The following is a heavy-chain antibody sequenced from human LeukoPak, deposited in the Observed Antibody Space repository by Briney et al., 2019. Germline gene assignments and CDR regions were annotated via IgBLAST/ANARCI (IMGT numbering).Heavy chain of an antibody. D-gene: IGHD4-23*01. CDR1: GYTFVSYG. Sequence: GASVKVSYKASGYTFVSYGITWVRQAPGRGLEWMGGIIPIFATANYAQKFQGRVTITTDESTSTAYMELGSLRFEDTAVYYCATVARGSFYGGIQAWGQGTLVTVSS. V-gene: IGHV1-69*05. CDR3: ATVARGSFYGGIQA. J-gene: IGHJ5*02. CDR2: IIPIFATA.